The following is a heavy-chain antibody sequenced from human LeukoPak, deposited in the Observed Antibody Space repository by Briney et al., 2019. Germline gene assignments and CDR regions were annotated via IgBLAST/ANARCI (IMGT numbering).Heavy chain of an antibody. CDR2: IYYSGST. J-gene: IGHJ6*03. CDR1: GGSISSSSYY. CDR3: ARDLVETSTNFMDV. Sequence: SETLSLTCTVSGGSISSSSYYWGWIRQPPGKGLEWIGSIYYSGSTYYNPSLKSRVTISVDTSKNQFSLKLSSVTAADTAVYYCARDLVETSTNFMDVWGKGTTVTVSS. V-gene: IGHV4-39*07. D-gene: IGHD2-8*02.